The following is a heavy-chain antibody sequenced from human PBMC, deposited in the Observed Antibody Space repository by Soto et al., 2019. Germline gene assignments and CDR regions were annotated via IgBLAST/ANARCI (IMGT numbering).Heavy chain of an antibody. Sequence: QLQLQESGPGLVKPSETLSLTCTVSGGSISSSSYYWGWIRQPPGKGLEWIGSIYYSGSTYYNPSLNGRVTISVDTSKNQVSLKLSSVTAADTAVYYCARDGYSGYELNWFDPWGQGTLVTVSS. CDR2: IYYSGST. V-gene: IGHV4-39*01. D-gene: IGHD5-12*01. J-gene: IGHJ5*02. CDR3: ARDGYSGYELNWFDP. CDR1: GGSISSSSYY.